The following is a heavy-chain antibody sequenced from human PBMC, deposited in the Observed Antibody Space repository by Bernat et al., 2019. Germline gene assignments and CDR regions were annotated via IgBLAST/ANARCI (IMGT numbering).Heavy chain of an antibody. Sequence: QVQLVESGGGVVQPGRSLRLSCAASGFTFSSYGMHWVRQAPGKGLEWVAVISYDGSNKYYADSVKGRFTISRDNSKNTLYLQMNSLRAEDTAVYYCAKDGVGAMDVWGQGTLVTVSS. CDR1: GFTFSSYG. D-gene: IGHD1-26*01. CDR2: ISYDGSNK. V-gene: IGHV3-30*18. J-gene: IGHJ4*02. CDR3: AKDGVGAMDV.